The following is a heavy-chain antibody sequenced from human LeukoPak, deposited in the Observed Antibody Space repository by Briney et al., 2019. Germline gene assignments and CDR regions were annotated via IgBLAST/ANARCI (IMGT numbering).Heavy chain of an antibody. J-gene: IGHJ3*02. V-gene: IGHV1-69*05. CDR3: ARGLDYYDSSGYGNDAFDI. Sequence: SVKVSCKASGGTFSSYAISWVRQAPGQGLEWMGGIIPIFGTANYAQKFQGRVTITTDESTSTAYMELSSLRSEDTAVYYCARGLDYYDSSGYGNDAFDIWGQGTMVTGSS. CDR1: GGTFSSYA. CDR2: IIPIFGTA. D-gene: IGHD3-22*01.